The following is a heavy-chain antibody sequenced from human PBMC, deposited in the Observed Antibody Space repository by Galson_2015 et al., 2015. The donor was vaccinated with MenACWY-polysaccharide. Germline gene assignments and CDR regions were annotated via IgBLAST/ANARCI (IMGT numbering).Heavy chain of an antibody. CDR3: ARGYSGYD. D-gene: IGHD5-12*01. J-gene: IGHJ4*02. CDR1: GFTFSTYW. CDR2: IKSDGSST. V-gene: IGHV3-74*01. Sequence: LRLSCAASGFTFSTYWMHWVRQAPGKGLVWVSRIKSDGSSTSYADSVKGRFTISRDNAKNSLYLQMNSLRAEDTAVYYCARGYSGYDWGQGTLVTVSS.